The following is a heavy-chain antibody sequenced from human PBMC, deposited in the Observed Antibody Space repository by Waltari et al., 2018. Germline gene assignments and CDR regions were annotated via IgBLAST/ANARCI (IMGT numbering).Heavy chain of an antibody. V-gene: IGHV3-21*04. Sequence: EVQLVESGGGLVKPGGSLRLSCAASGFTFSSYSMNWVRQAPGKGLEWVSSISSSSSYIYYADSVKGRFTISRDNAKNSLYLQMNSLRSEDTAVYYCATVGKHCSSTSCSYDAFDIWGQGTMVTVSS. CDR2: ISSSSSYI. D-gene: IGHD2-2*01. CDR3: ATVGKHCSSTSCSYDAFDI. CDR1: GFTFSSYS. J-gene: IGHJ3*02.